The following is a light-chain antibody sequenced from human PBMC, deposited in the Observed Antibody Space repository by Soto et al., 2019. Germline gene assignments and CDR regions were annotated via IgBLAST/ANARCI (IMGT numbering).Light chain of an antibody. CDR2: DNR. Sequence: SYELTQPPSVSVAPGQTARVTCGGNKIGIKRVHWYHQRPGQAPVLVVYDNRDRPSGIPDRFSGSNSENTATLTISGAEAGDEGDFYCQVWDSTSDQVVFGGGTKLTVL. J-gene: IGLJ2*01. CDR3: QVWDSTSDQVV. V-gene: IGLV3-21*02. CDR1: KIGIKR.